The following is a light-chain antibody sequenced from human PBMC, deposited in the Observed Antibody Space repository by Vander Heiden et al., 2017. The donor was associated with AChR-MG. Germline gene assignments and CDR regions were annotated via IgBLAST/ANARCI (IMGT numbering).Light chain of an antibody. CDR1: QSLLHSDGKTY. Sequence: DIVMTQPPLSLSVTPGQPASISCKSRQSLLHSDGKTYLYWYLQKPGQSPQLLIYEVSSRGSGVPDRFSGSGSGTDFTLKISRVEAEDVGVYYCMQGIHHTVTFGQGTKLEIK. J-gene: IGKJ2*01. V-gene: IGKV2-29*02. CDR2: EVS. CDR3: MQGIHHTVT.